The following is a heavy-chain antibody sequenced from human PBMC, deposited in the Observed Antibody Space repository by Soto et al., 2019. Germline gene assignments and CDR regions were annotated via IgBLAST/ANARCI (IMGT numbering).Heavy chain of an antibody. J-gene: IGHJ6*02. Sequence: SGPTLVNPTQTLTLTCTFSGFSLSTSGVGVGWIRQPPGKALEWLAHIYSNDEKCYSTSLKSRLTISKDTSKSQVVLTMTNMDPVDTATYYCARIRKGYAAYYYYGMDVWGQGTTVTVSS. CDR3: ARIRKGYAAYYYYGMDV. CDR2: IYSNDEK. D-gene: IGHD2-2*01. V-gene: IGHV2-5*01. CDR1: GFSLSTSGVG.